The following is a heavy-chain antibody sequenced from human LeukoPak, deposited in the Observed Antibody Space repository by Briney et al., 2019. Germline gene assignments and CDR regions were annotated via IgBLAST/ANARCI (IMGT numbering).Heavy chain of an antibody. Sequence: SGTLSLTCAVSGGSISSSNWWSWVRQPPGKGLEWIGEIYHSGSTNYNPSLKSRVTISVDKSKNQFSLKLSSVTAADTAVYYCASFSVAGLRADWFDPWGQGTLVTVSS. D-gene: IGHD6-19*01. V-gene: IGHV4-4*02. J-gene: IGHJ5*02. CDR2: IYHSGST. CDR1: GGSISSSNW. CDR3: ASFSVAGLRADWFDP.